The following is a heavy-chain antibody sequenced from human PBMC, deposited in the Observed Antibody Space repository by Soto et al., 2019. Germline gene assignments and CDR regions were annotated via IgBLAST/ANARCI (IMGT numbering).Heavy chain of an antibody. CDR2: VMPTFGAG. V-gene: IGHV1-69*01. J-gene: IGHJ6*02. CDR1: GGAFRNYA. Sequence: QVQLVQSGAEVKKPGSSVKVSCTASGGAFRNYAVSWVRQAPGQGLEWMGAVMPTFGAGVYAQKFQGRLTIFADESMNTAYLNVSSLTFGDTAIYYCAASRGFYEAMDAWGQGTTLTVSS. D-gene: IGHD3-22*01. CDR3: AASRGFYEAMDA.